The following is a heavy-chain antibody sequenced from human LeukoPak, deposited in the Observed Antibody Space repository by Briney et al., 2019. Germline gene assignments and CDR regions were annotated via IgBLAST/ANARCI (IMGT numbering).Heavy chain of an antibody. Sequence: GGSLRLSCAASGFTFSSYSMNWVRQAPGKGLEWVSYISSSGSTIHYADSVKGRFTISRDNAKNSLYLQMNSLRAEDTAVYYCARDGDERYDYMDVWGKGTTVTVSS. CDR2: ISSSGSTI. J-gene: IGHJ6*03. V-gene: IGHV3-48*04. D-gene: IGHD2-21*01. CDR3: ARDGDERYDYMDV. CDR1: GFTFSSYS.